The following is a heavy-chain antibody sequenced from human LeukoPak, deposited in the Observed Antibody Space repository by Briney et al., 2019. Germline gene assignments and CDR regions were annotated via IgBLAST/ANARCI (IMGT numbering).Heavy chain of an antibody. V-gene: IGHV3-30*18. CDR3: AKDRVPYGEFDY. CDR2: ISYDGSNK. Sequence: GRSLRLSCAASGFTFSSYGMHWVRQAPGKGLEWVAVISYDGSNKYYADSVKGRFTIPRDNSKNTLYLQMNSLRAEDTAVYYCAKDRVPYGEFDYWGQGTLVTVSS. D-gene: IGHD4-17*01. CDR1: GFTFSSYG. J-gene: IGHJ4*02.